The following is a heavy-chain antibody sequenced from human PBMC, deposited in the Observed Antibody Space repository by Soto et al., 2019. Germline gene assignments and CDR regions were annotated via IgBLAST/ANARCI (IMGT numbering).Heavy chain of an antibody. CDR3: VRERRQSQRFYYYYYGMDV. J-gene: IGHJ6*02. D-gene: IGHD5-18*01. Sequence: SETLSLTCTVAGGSIDTYYWSWIRQPPGKGLQWIGYIYYSGSTTYNPSLKSRVTISVDTSKNQFSLKLSSVTAADTAVYYCVRERRQSQRFYYYYYGMDVWGQGTTVTVSS. V-gene: IGHV4-59*01. CDR1: GGSIDTYY. CDR2: IYYSGST.